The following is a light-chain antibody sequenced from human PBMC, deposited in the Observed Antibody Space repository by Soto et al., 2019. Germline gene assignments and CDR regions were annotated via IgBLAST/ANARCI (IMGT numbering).Light chain of an antibody. V-gene: IGKV3-15*01. J-gene: IGKJ2*01. Sequence: EIVMTQSPATLSLSPGERAALSCRASQSINSELAWYQQKPGQPPMLLIYGASTRATGVPARFTGSESGSEFTLTISGLQSEDFAVYYCQQCHNWPLTFGQGTRLEI. CDR3: QQCHNWPLT. CDR1: QSINSE. CDR2: GAS.